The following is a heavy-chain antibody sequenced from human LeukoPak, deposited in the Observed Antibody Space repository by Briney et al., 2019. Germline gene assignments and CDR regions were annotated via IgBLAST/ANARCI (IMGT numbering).Heavy chain of an antibody. CDR3: AKDIRSSSWYYFDY. J-gene: IGHJ4*02. CDR1: GLTFSSYW. D-gene: IGHD6-13*01. V-gene: IGHV3-7*03. CDR2: IKEDGSRK. Sequence: GGSLRLSCAASGLTFSSYWMTWVRQAPGKGLEWVANIKEDGSRKNYMDSVKGRFTISRDNAKNSLYLQMNSLRAEDTALYYCAKDIRSSSWYYFDYWGQGTLVTVSS.